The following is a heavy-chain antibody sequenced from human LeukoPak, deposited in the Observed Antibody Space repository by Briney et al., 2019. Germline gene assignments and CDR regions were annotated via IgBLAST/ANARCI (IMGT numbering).Heavy chain of an antibody. Sequence: PSETLSLTCTVSGGSISSYYWSWIRQPPGKGLEWIGYIYYSGSTNYNPSLKSRVTISVDTSKNQFSLKLSSVTAADTAVYYCATLGGTRRGWFDPRGQGTLVTVSS. CDR1: GGSISSYY. D-gene: IGHD3-16*01. V-gene: IGHV4-59*08. J-gene: IGHJ5*02. CDR2: IYYSGST. CDR3: ATLGGTRRGWFDP.